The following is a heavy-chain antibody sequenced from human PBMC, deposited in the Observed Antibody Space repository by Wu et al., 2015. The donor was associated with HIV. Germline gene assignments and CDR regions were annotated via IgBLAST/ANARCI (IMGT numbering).Heavy chain of an antibody. J-gene: IGHJ3*02. Sequence: QVQLVQSGAEVKKPGASVRVSCRASGYSLSDYGMHWVRQAPGQGLEWMGWIKQNSGGATYAQKFQGRVIMSRDTSITTDFIELSSLTLDDTAVYYCARDELFRVDDAFDMWGQGTLVTVSS. D-gene: IGHD3-10*01. CDR3: ARDELFRVDDAFDM. V-gene: IGHV1-2*02. CDR2: IKQNSGGA. CDR1: GYSLSDYG.